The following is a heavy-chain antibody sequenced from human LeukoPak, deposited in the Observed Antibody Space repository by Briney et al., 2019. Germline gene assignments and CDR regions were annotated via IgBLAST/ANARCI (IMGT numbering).Heavy chain of an antibody. V-gene: IGHV4-39*07. CDR3: ARDSIRVQTGTTL. Sequence: GSLRLSCAASGFTFSSYWMSWVRQAPGKGLEWIGSIYYTGTTYYNPSLNNRVTISVDTSNNQFSLRLSSLTAADTAVYYCARDSIRVQTGTTLWGQGILVTVSS. J-gene: IGHJ4*02. CDR2: IYYTGTT. CDR1: GFTFSSYW. D-gene: IGHD1-1*01.